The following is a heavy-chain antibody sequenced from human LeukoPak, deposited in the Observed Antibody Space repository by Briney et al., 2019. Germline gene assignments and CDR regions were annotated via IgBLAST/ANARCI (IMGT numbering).Heavy chain of an antibody. CDR3: ARVWLANTWSPFDP. CDR1: GGSISSYY. D-gene: IGHD2-21*01. J-gene: IGHJ5*02. Sequence: PSETLSLTCTVSGGSISSYYWSWIRQPAGKGLEWIGRIYTSGSTNYNPSLKSRVTMSVDTSKNQFSLKLSSVTAADTAVYYCARVWLANTWSPFDPWGQGTLVTASS. CDR2: IYTSGST. V-gene: IGHV4-4*07.